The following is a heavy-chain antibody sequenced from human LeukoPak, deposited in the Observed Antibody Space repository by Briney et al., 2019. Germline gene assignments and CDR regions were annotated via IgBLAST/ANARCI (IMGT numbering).Heavy chain of an antibody. D-gene: IGHD3-16*01. Sequence: GGSLRLSCAASGFTFRIYWMSWVRQAPGKGLEWVANLNQDGSEKYYVDSVKGRFTISRDNAKKSLYLQMNSLRAEDTAVYYCGRDGGPVDHWGQGTLVTVSS. CDR3: GRDGGPVDH. V-gene: IGHV3-7*03. CDR2: LNQDGSEK. J-gene: IGHJ4*02. CDR1: GFTFRIYW.